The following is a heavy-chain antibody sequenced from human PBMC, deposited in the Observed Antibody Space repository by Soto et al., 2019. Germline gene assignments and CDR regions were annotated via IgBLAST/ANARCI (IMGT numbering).Heavy chain of an antibody. Sequence: QVQLQESGPGLVKPSETLPLTCTVSGGSVSSDYWSWFRQPPGKGLEWIGCMYNSGTTIYNPSLKSRVTISVDTSKNQFSLKLSSVTAADTAVYYCVRGANRYFESWGRGTPVTVSS. J-gene: IGHJ2*01. CDR3: VRGANRYFES. V-gene: IGHV4-59*02. CDR1: GGSVSSDY. CDR2: MYNSGTT.